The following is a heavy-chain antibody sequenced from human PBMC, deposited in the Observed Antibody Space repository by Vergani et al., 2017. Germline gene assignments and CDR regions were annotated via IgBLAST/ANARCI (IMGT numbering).Heavy chain of an antibody. CDR3: ARPGSSSWYQVSLYFDL. V-gene: IGHV4-38-2*01. CDR1: GYSISSGYY. CDR2: IYHSGST. D-gene: IGHD6-13*01. Sequence: QVQLQESGPGLVKPSETLSLTCAVSGYSISSGYYWGWIRQPPGKGLEWIGSIYHSGSTYYNPSLKSRVTISVDTSKNQFSLKLSSVTAADTAVYYCARPGSSSWYQVSLYFDLWGRGTLVTVSS. J-gene: IGHJ2*01.